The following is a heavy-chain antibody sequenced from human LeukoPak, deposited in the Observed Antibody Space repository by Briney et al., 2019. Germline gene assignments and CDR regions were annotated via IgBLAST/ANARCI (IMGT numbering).Heavy chain of an antibody. V-gene: IGHV3-23*01. Sequence: GGSLRLSCAASGFTFSSYAMSWVRQAPGKGLEWVSAISGSCGSTYYADSVKGRFTISRDNSKNTLYLQMHRLRAEDTAVYYCANHRMVDIWGQGTMVTVSS. CDR3: ANHRMVDI. D-gene: IGHD2-8*01. J-gene: IGHJ3*02. CDR2: ISGSCGST. CDR1: GFTFSSYA.